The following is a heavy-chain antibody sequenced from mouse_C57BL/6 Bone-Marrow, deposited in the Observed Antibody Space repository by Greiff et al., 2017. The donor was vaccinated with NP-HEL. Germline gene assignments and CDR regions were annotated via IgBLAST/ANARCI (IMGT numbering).Heavy chain of an antibody. D-gene: IGHD1-1*01. V-gene: IGHV1-4*01. CDR3: ARAYYYGSSEDYLDY. J-gene: IGHJ2*01. CDR2: INPSSGYT. CDR1: GYTFTSYT. Sequence: VKLQQSGAELARPGASVKMSCKASGYTFTSYTMHWVKQRPGQGLEWIGYINPSSGYTKYNQKFKDKATLTAAKSSSTAYMQLSSLTSEDAAVYYWARAYYYGSSEDYLDYWGQGTTLTVSS.